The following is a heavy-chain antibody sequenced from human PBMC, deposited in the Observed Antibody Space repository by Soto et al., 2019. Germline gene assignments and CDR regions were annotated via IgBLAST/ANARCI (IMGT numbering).Heavy chain of an antibody. Sequence: EVQLVESGGDLVQPGGSLSLSCAASGFTFSTHWMSWVRQAPGKGLEWVANINDDGSERNYADSVRGRFSVSRDNAKNSLFLQMNGLRVEDTALYYCAKDVRWDQGTQVTVSS. CDR2: INDDGSER. CDR3: AKDVR. V-gene: IGHV3-7*05. J-gene: IGHJ4*02. CDR1: GFTFSTHW.